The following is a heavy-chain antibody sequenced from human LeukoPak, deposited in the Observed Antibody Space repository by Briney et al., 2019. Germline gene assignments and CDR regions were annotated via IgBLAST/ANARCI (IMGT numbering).Heavy chain of an antibody. Sequence: GGSLRLSCAASGFTFSSYAMNWVRQAPGKGLEWVSIISGSGTRTYYADSVKGRFTISRDNSKNTLDLRMNSLRAEDTAVYYCAKSLAPTYDTSGYYYFFDYWGQGTLVTVSS. CDR1: GFTFSSYA. CDR3: AKSLAPTYDTSGYYYFFDY. CDR2: ISGSGTRT. J-gene: IGHJ4*02. V-gene: IGHV3-23*01. D-gene: IGHD3-22*01.